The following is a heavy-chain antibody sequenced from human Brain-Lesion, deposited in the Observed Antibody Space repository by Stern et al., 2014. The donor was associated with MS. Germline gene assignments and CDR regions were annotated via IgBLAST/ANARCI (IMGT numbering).Heavy chain of an antibody. CDR2: SDHSGST. D-gene: IGHD2-21*01. CDR1: GGSISSSNW. CDR3: AIFPASRPHVFDS. Sequence: QVQLQESGPGLVKPSGTLSLTCAVSGGSISSSNWWSWVRQPPGKGLGWIGESDHSGSTIYNQSLKRRVTVSVDKSQNRFSLNLRFLTGADTAVYFFAIFPASRPHVFDSWGQGTLVTVSS. V-gene: IGHV4-4*02. J-gene: IGHJ4*02.